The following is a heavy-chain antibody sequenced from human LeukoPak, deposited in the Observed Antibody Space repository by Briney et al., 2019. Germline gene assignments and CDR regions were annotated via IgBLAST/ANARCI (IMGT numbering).Heavy chain of an antibody. V-gene: IGHV4-59*01. Sequence: SETLSLTCTVSGGSISSYYWSWIRQPPGKGQEWIGYIYYSGSTNYNPSLKSRVTISVDTSKNQFSLKLSSVTAADTAVYYCARGPIFGVVGAWGQGTLVTVSS. J-gene: IGHJ4*02. CDR1: GGSISSYY. CDR3: ARGPIFGVVGA. D-gene: IGHD3-3*01. CDR2: IYYSGST.